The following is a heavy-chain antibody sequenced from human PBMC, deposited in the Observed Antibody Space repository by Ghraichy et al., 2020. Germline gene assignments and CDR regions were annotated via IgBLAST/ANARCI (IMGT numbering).Heavy chain of an antibody. J-gene: IGHJ3*02. CDR2: IRSKAYGGTT. CDR1: GFTFGDYA. D-gene: IGHD3-22*01. V-gene: IGHV3-49*03. Sequence: GGSLRLSCTASGFTFGDYAMSWFRQAPGKGLEWVGFIRSKAYGGTTEYAASVKGRFTISRDDSKSIAYLQMNSLKTEDTAVYYCTRMYYYDSSGYVDAFDIWGQGTMVTVSS. CDR3: TRMYYYDSSGYVDAFDI.